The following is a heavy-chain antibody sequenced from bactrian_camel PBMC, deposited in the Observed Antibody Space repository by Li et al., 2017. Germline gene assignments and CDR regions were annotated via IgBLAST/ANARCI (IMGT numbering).Heavy chain of an antibody. V-gene: IGHV3-2*01. J-gene: IGHJ4*01. D-gene: IGHD5*01. CDR2: NYTGDGRT. Sequence: HVQLVESGGDLVQPGGSLRLSCAVSGFTFRNRDMTWLRQAPGKGLEWMSSNYTGDGRTRSVDSVKGRFTISRDNAKNMLYLQMSSLKPEDTAVYYCAADIGNYGLGYAYNYWGQGTQVTVS. CDR3: AADIGNYGLGYAYNY. CDR1: GFTFRNRD.